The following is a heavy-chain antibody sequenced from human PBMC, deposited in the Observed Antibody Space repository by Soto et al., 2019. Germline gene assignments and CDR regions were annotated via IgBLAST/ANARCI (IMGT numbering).Heavy chain of an antibody. CDR3: ARDLGVRPPIAARPFDY. J-gene: IGHJ4*02. V-gene: IGHV1-69*01. CDR1: GGTFSSYA. Sequence: QVQLVQSGAEVKKPGSSVKVSCKASGGTFSSYAISWVRQAPGQGLEWMGGIIPIFGTANYAQKFQGSVTITADESTSTAYMELSSLRSEDTAVYYCARDLGVRPPIAARPFDYWGQGTLVTVSS. CDR2: IIPIFGTA. D-gene: IGHD6-6*01.